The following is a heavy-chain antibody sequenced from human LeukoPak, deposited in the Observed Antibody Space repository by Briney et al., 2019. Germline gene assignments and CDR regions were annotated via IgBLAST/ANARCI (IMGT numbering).Heavy chain of an antibody. CDR3: ARQFGYSYGGDY. CDR1: GFTFSDYY. V-gene: IGHV4-39*01. D-gene: IGHD5-18*01. J-gene: IGHJ4*02. CDR2: IYYSGST. Sequence: GSLRLSCAASGFTFSDYYMSWIRQPPGKGLEWIGSIYYSGSTYYNPSLKSRVTISVDTSKNQFSLKLSSVTAADTAVYYCARQFGYSYGGDYWGQGTLVTVSS.